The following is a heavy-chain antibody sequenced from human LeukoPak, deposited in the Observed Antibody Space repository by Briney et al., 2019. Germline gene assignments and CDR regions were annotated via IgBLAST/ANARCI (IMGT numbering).Heavy chain of an antibody. CDR3: ARDLTIFPYNWFDP. J-gene: IGHJ5*02. Sequence: SETLSLTCTVSGGSMSSGSSYWSWIRQPAGKGLEWIARIYTSGSTIYNPSLKSRVTISIDTSKNQFSLNLSSVTAADTAVYCCARDLTIFPYNWFDPWGQGTLVTVSS. D-gene: IGHD3-3*01. CDR1: GGSMSSGSSY. CDR2: IYTSGST. V-gene: IGHV4-61*02.